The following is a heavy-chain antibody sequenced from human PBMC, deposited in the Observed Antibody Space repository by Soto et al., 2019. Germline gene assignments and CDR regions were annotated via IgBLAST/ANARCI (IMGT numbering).Heavy chain of an antibody. J-gene: IGHJ3*02. D-gene: IGHD2-21*02. CDR1: GGTFSSYT. CDR2: IIPILGIA. V-gene: IGHV1-69*02. CDR3: ARVIAYCGGDCYSRAADAFDI. Sequence: SVKVSCKASGGTFSSYTISWVRQAPGQGLEWMGRIIPILGIANYAQKFQGRVTITADKSTSTAYMELSSLRSEDTAVYYCARVIAYCGGDCYSRAADAFDIWGQGTMVTVSS.